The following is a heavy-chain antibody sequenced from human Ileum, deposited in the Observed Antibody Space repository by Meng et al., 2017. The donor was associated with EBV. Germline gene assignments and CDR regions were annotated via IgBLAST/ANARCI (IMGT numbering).Heavy chain of an antibody. CDR1: GFSLNTGGMA. J-gene: IGHJ4*02. CDR3: ARRSFAAGSPDY. CDR2: IYWDDDK. V-gene: IGHV2-5*02. D-gene: IGHD3-10*01. Sequence: QINLKESGPTLVKPTQTLTLTCTFSGFSLNTGGMAVSWIRQPPGKALEWLALIYWDDDKRYSPSLKTRPTITKDTSKNQVVLTMTNMDPVDTATYYCARRSFAAGSPDYWGQGTLVTVSS.